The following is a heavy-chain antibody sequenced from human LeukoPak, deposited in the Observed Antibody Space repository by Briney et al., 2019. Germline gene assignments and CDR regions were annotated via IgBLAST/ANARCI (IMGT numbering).Heavy chain of an antibody. CDR3: ARGAASGYENLVY. V-gene: IGHV3-48*02. D-gene: IGHD5-12*01. CDR2: ISSSSSTI. CDR1: GFTFSRYS. Sequence: QPGGSLRLSCAASGFTFSRYSMNWVRQAPGKGLEWVSYISSSSSTIYYADSVKGRFTISRDNAKNSLDLQMSSLRDQDTAVYYCARGAASGYENLVYWGQGTLVTVSS. J-gene: IGHJ4*02.